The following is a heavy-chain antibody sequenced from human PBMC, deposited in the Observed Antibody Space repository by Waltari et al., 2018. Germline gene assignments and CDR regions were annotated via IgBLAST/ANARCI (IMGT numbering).Heavy chain of an antibody. CDR3: AKERDYYDSSGYYTGGFDY. D-gene: IGHD3-22*01. V-gene: IGHV3-9*01. CDR1: GFTFDDYA. Sequence: EVQLVESGGGLVQPGRFLRLSCAASGFTFDDYAMHWVRQAPGKGLEWVSGISWNSGSIGYADSVKGRFTISRDNAKNSLYLQMNSLRAEDTALYYCAKERDYYDSSGYYTGGFDYWGQGTLVTVSS. J-gene: IGHJ4*02. CDR2: ISWNSGSI.